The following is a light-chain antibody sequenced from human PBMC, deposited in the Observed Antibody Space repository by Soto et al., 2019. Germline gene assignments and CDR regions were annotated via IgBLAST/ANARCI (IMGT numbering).Light chain of an antibody. J-gene: IGLJ1*01. CDR1: SSDVGGYNY. V-gene: IGLV2-14*01. Sequence: QSVLTQPASVSGSPGQSITISCTGTSSDVGGYNYVSWYQQHTGKAPKLMIYEVSNRPSGVSNRFSGSKSGNTASLTISGLQAEDEADYYCSSYTSSSTHYVFGPGTKLTVL. CDR2: EVS. CDR3: SSYTSSSTHYV.